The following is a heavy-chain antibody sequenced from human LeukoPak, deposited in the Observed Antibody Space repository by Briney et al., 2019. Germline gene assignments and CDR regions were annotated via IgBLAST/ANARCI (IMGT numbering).Heavy chain of an antibody. CDR2: ISAYNGNT. CDR3: ARARSSVYDILTGYYQRTNYYYGMDV. CDR1: GYTFTSYG. D-gene: IGHD3-9*01. Sequence: ASVKVSCKASGYTFTSYGISWVRQAPGQGLEWMGWISAYNGNTNYAQKLQCRVTMTTDTSTSTAYMELRSLRSDDTAVYYCARARSSVYDILTGYYQRTNYYYGMDVWGKGTTVTVSS. V-gene: IGHV1-18*04. J-gene: IGHJ6*04.